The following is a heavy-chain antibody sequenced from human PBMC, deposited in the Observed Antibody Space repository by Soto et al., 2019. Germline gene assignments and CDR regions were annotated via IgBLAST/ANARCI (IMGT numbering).Heavy chain of an antibody. Sequence: VQLEESGGGLVQPGGSLRLACAASGFTFSDYSMIWVRQAPGKGLEWVSYISSSASSIYYAASLKGRFTISRDNARDSLYLQMKSLKDEDTAVYYCVRDGCTGGSCYLRYWGQGTLVTVSS. V-gene: IGHV3-48*02. CDR3: VRDGCTGGSCYLRY. CDR2: ISSSASSI. J-gene: IGHJ4*02. D-gene: IGHD2-15*01. CDR1: GFTFSDYS.